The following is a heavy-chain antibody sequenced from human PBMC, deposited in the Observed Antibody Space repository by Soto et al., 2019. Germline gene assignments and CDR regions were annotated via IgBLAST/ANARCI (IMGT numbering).Heavy chain of an antibody. D-gene: IGHD1-26*01. Sequence: ASVKVSCKASGYTFTGHYIHWVRQAPEQGPEWMGEIGPESGATRYAQKFQGRVTMTRDTSITTVYLELNNLSPDDTAVYYCGRGRSGQIVVFYWGQGTPVTVSS. CDR3: GRGRSGQIVVFY. CDR1: GYTFTGHY. CDR2: IGPESGAT. J-gene: IGHJ4*02. V-gene: IGHV1-2*02.